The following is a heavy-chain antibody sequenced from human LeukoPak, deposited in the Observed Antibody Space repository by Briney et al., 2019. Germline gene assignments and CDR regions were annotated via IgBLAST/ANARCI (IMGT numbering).Heavy chain of an antibody. J-gene: IGHJ3*01. D-gene: IGHD2-15*01. CDR3: AKLTLEGVPPSGPAFDV. Sequence: GGSLRLSCAASGFTFSSYAMHWVRQAPGKGLEWVAVISDDGSNKYYADSVKGRFTISRDNSKNTLYLQMNSLRAEDTAVYYCAKLTLEGVPPSGPAFDVWGQGTMVTVSS. CDR1: GFTFSSYA. CDR2: ISDDGSNK. V-gene: IGHV3-30*18.